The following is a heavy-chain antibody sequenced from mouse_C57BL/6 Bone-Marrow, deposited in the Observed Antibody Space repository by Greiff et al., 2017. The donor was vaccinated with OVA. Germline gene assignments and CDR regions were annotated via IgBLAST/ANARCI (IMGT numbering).Heavy chain of an antibody. J-gene: IGHJ3*01. CDR2: ISSGGSYT. CDR3: ASLLLRYRFAY. V-gene: IGHV5-6*01. CDR1: GFTFSSYG. D-gene: IGHD1-1*01. Sequence: EVKLVESGGDLVKPGGSLKLSCAASGFTFSSYGMSWVRQTPDKRLEWVATISSGGSYTYYPASVKGRFTISRDNAKNTLYLQMSSLNSEDTAMSSCASLLLRYRFAYWGQGTLVTVSA.